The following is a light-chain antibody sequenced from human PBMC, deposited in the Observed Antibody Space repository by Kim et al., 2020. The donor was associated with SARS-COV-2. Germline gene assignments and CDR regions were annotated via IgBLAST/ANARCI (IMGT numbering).Light chain of an antibody. CDR3: ASYTRTSTWL. Sequence: QSALTQPASVSGFPGQSITISCTGSSSDIGGYDSASWFQQYPGKGPRLIVYDVRSRASGVSNRFSGSKSGNTASLTIAGLQTEDEAEYFCASYTRTSTWLFGGGTKLTVL. V-gene: IGLV2-14*03. J-gene: IGLJ3*02. CDR2: DVR. CDR1: SSDIGGYDS.